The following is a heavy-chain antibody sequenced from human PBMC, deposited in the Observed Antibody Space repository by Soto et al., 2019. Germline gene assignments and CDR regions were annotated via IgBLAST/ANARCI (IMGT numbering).Heavy chain of an antibody. Sequence: EVQLVESGGGLVQSGGSLRVSCSASGFTVSSYGIHWVRQAPGKGLEYVSAISNSGGSTNYADSVKGRFTVSRDNSKNTLYLQMSGLRAEETAVSYCHVVAGSYYLNCWGQGTLVTVPS. D-gene: IGHD2-15*01. J-gene: IGHJ4*02. CDR1: GFTVSSYG. CDR2: ISNSGGST. CDR3: HVVAGSYYLNC. V-gene: IGHV3-64D*08.